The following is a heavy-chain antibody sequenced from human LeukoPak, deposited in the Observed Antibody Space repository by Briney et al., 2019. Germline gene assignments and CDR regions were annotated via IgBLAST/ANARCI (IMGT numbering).Heavy chain of an antibody. J-gene: IGHJ4*02. CDR3: VKDVGYCSSTTCPFDY. CDR1: GFTFISYG. V-gene: IGHV3-23*01. CDR2: VDSSGGRT. Sequence: GRALRLSCAASGFTFISYGMHWVRQAPGKGLEWVSTVDSSGGRTHYAGSVEGRFTISRDNSKNTLYLQMNSLRAEDTAAYYCVKDVGYCSSTTCPFDYWGQGTLVTVSS. D-gene: IGHD2-2*01.